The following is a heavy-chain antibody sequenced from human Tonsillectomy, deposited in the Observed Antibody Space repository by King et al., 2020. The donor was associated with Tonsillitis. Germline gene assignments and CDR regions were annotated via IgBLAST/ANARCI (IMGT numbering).Heavy chain of an antibody. CDR3: ARADTGGSMASDAFDI. CDR1: GGSISSGGYY. D-gene: IGHD2/OR15-2a*01. Sequence: VPLQESGPGLVKPSQTLSLTCTVSGGSISSGGYYWSWIRQHPGKGLEWIGYIYYSGSTYYNPSLKSRVTISVDTSKNQFSLKLSSVTAADTAVYYCARADTGGSMASDAFDIWGQGKMVTVSS. J-gene: IGHJ3*02. CDR2: IYYSGST. V-gene: IGHV4-31*03.